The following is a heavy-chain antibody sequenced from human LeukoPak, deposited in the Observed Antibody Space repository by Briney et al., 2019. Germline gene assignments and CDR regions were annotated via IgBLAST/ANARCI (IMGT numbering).Heavy chain of an antibody. CDR2: ISSSSSYT. Sequence: GGSLRPSCAASGFTFSDYYMSWIRQAPGKGLEWVSYISSSSSYTNYADSVKGRFTISRDNAKNSLYLQMNSLRAEDTAVYYCARDREVVAFDIWGQGTMVTVSS. CDR1: GFTFSDYY. CDR3: ARDREVVAFDI. J-gene: IGHJ3*02. V-gene: IGHV3-11*05. D-gene: IGHD2-15*01.